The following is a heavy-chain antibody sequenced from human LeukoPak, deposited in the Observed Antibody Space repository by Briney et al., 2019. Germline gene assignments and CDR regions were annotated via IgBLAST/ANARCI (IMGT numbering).Heavy chain of an antibody. CDR1: GFTFSSYS. J-gene: IGHJ6*02. Sequence: PGGSLRLSCAASGFTFSSYSMNWVRQAPGKGLEWVSSISSSSSYIYYADSVKGRFTIPRDNAKNSLYLQMNSLRAEDTAVYYCARDTMVRGVIDPPMDVWGQGTTVTVSS. D-gene: IGHD3-10*01. CDR3: ARDTMVRGVIDPPMDV. V-gene: IGHV3-21*01. CDR2: ISSSSSYI.